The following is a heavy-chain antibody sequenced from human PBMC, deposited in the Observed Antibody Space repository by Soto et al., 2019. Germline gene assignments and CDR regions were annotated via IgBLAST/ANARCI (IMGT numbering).Heavy chain of an antibody. CDR2: IYCSGST. CDR3: ARRPPYDYYMDV. CDR1: GDSISTSSYY. V-gene: IGHV4-61*05. Sequence: SETLSLTCSVSGDSISTSSYYWGWIRQPPGKGLEWVGYIYCSGSTNYNPSLKSRVTISLHTSKNQFSLNLTSLTAADTAVYYCARRPPYDYYMDVWGKGTTVTVSS. D-gene: IGHD3-3*01. J-gene: IGHJ6*03.